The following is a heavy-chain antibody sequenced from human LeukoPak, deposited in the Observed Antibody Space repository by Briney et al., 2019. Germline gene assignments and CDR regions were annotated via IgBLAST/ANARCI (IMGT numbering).Heavy chain of an antibody. V-gene: IGHV1-2*03. CDR3: AREASGSYYSFFLDY. D-gene: IGHD3-10*01. CDR2: INPNNGDT. CDR1: GYTFTGDY. J-gene: IGHJ4*02. Sequence: LGASVKVSCKASGYTFTGDYVHWVRRAPGQGLEWMAWINPNNGDTNSAQKFQGRVTITRDTSISTVYMELSRLTSDDTAVYYCAREASGSYYSFFLDYWGQGTLVAVSS.